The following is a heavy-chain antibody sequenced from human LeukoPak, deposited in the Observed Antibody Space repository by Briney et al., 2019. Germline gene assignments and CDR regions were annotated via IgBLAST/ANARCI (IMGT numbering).Heavy chain of an antibody. CDR1: GYTFTSYG. J-gene: IGHJ4*02. D-gene: IGHD3-22*01. CDR2: ISAYNGNT. CDR3: ARDYYYDSSGYYLTFDY. V-gene: IGHV1-18*01. Sequence: GASVKVSCKASGYTFTSYGISWVRQAPGQGLEWMEWISAYNGNTNYAQKLQGRVTMTTDTSTSTAYMELRSLRSYDTAVYYCARDYYYDSSGYYLTFDYWGQGTLVTVSS.